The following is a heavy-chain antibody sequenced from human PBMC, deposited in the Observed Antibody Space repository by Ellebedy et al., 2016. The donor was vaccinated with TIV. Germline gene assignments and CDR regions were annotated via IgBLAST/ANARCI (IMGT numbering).Heavy chain of an antibody. J-gene: IGHJ6*02. Sequence: GESLKISCTASGFPFGDYVMSWFRQAPGKGLEWVAFIRTKAYGGTTDSAASVKGRFTISRDDSKSIAYLQMDSLKTEDTAVYYCTRHHDFGDYSPFYYHGMDVWGQGTTVIVS. V-gene: IGHV3-49*03. CDR1: GFPFGDYV. CDR2: IRTKAYGGTT. D-gene: IGHD4-17*01. CDR3: TRHHDFGDYSPFYYHGMDV.